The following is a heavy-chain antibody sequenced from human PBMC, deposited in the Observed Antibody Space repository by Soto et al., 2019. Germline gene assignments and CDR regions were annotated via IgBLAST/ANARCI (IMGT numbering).Heavy chain of an antibody. CDR2: INAGNGNT. V-gene: IGHV1-3*05. CDR1: GYTFTSYA. D-gene: IGHD3-22*01. J-gene: IGHJ6*02. Sequence: QVQLVQSGAEEKKPGASVKVSCKASGYTFTSYAMHWVRQAPGQRLEWMGWINAGNGNTKYSQKFQGRVTITRDTSANTXXMXLTXLRSEDTAVDYCARDQSQMIVETYPRPYYYYGMDVWGQGTTVTVSS. CDR3: ARDQSQMIVETYPRPYYYYGMDV.